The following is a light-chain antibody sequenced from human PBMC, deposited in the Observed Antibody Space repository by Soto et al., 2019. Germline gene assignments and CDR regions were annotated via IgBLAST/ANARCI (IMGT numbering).Light chain of an antibody. CDR1: QSFRGL. V-gene: IGKV3-11*01. Sequence: VLTQSPVTLSLSPGKRATLSCSASQSFRGLLAWYQQKPGQAPRLLIYDAYNRATGIPPRFSGSGSGTDFTLTISSLEPEDSAVYYCQQRHMWPITFGQGTRLEIK. J-gene: IGKJ5*01. CDR3: QQRHMWPIT. CDR2: DAY.